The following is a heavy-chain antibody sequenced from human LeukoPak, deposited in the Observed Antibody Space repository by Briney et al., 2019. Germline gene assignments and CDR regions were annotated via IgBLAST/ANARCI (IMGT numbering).Heavy chain of an antibody. CDR3: TRSQSSGIHVSDI. V-gene: IGHV3-72*01. J-gene: IGHJ3*02. CDR2: STNKANGYTP. D-gene: IGHD3-22*01. Sequence: PGGSLRLSCAASGFIFSDYYIDWVRQAPGKWLEWVGRSTNKANGYTPEYAASVRGRFTISRDDSKNSLYLQMNSLKTEDLVVYHCTRSQSSGIHVSDIWGRGTMVTVSS. CDR1: GFIFSDYY.